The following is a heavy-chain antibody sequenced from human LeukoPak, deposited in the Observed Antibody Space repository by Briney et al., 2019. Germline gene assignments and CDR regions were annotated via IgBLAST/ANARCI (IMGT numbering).Heavy chain of an antibody. D-gene: IGHD6-19*01. CDR1: GGSISSSSYY. CDR2: IYYSGST. J-gene: IGHJ4*02. CDR3: ARHYSSGRDYFDY. V-gene: IGHV4-39*01. Sequence: SETLSLTCTVSGGSISSSSYYWGWIRQPPGKGLEWIGSIYYSGSTYYNPSLKSRVTISVDTSKNQFSLKLSSVTAADTAVYYCARHYSSGRDYFDYWGQGTLVTVSS.